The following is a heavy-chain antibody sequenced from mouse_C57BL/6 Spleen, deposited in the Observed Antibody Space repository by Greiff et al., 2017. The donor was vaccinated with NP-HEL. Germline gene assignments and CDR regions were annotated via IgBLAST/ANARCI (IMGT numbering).Heavy chain of an antibody. CDR1: GFTFSSYG. V-gene: IGHV5-6*01. Sequence: EVQLQESGGDLVKPGGSLKLSCAASGFTFSSYGMSWVRQTPDKRLEWVATISSGGSYTYYPDSVKGRFTISRDNAKNTLYLQMSSLKSEDTAMYYCARHGGGNAMDYWGQGTSVTVSS. J-gene: IGHJ4*01. CDR3: ARHGGGNAMDY. CDR2: ISSGGSYT.